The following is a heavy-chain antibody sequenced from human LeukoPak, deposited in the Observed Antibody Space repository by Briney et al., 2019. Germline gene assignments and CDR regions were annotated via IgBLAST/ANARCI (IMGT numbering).Heavy chain of an antibody. V-gene: IGHV3-23*01. CDR2: ISGSGGST. Sequence: GGSLRLSCAASGFTFSSYAMSWVRQAPGKGLEWVSAISGSGGSTYYADSVKGRFTISRDNSKNTLYLQMNSLRAEDTAVYYCAKAARAARPRGYYFDYWGQGTLVTVSS. D-gene: IGHD6-6*01. CDR3: AKAARAARPRGYYFDY. CDR1: GFTFSSYA. J-gene: IGHJ4*02.